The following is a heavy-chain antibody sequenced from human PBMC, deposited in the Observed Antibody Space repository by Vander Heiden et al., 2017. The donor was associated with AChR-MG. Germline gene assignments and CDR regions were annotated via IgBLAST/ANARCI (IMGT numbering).Heavy chain of an antibody. Sequence: QVQLVESGGGVIPPGRSLRLSCEGSGFMFSTYGLHWVRQAPGKGLEWVGMIWFDGSKEFYADSVKGRFTISRDNPRNTVYLQMNSLRGDDTGVYYCARDTKGYDSTLGTAWGQGTVVAVSS. V-gene: IGHV3-33*01. CDR3: ARDTKGYDSTLGTA. CDR1: GFMFSTYG. CDR2: IWFDGSKE. J-gene: IGHJ5*02. D-gene: IGHD3-22*01.